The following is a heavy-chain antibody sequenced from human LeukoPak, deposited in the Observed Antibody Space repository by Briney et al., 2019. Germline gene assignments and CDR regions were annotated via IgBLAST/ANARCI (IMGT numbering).Heavy chain of an antibody. J-gene: IGHJ4*02. CDR2: ISYDGTNK. V-gene: IGHV3-30*04. Sequence: GGSLRLSCAASGFTFSSYAMHWVRQAPGKGLEWVTIISYDGTNKYYADSVKGRFTISRDNSKNTLFLQMNSLRAEDTALYYCAKDLTAGIAAAGALFDYWGQGTLVTVSS. CDR3: AKDLTAGIAAAGALFDY. D-gene: IGHD6-13*01. CDR1: GFTFSSYA.